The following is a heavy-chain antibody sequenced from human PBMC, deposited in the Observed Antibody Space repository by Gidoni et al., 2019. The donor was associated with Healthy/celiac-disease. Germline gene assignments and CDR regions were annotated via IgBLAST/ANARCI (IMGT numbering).Heavy chain of an antibody. CDR2: IKSKTDGGTT. CDR3: TTYGDYYYGMDV. V-gene: IGHV3-15*01. Sequence: EVQLVESGGGLVKPGGSLRLSCAASGFTFSNAWMSWVRQAPGKGLEWVGRIKSKTDGGTTDYAAPVKGRFTISRDDSKNTLHLQMNSLKTEDTAVYYCTTYGDYYYGMDVWGQGTTVTVSS. D-gene: IGHD4-17*01. J-gene: IGHJ6*02. CDR1: GFTFSNAW.